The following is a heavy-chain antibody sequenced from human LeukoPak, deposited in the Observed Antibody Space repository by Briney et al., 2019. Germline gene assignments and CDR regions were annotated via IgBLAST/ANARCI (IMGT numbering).Heavy chain of an antibody. J-gene: IGHJ4*02. CDR3: AGDSAAAGFSFDY. CDR2: IIPISGTA. Sequence: SVKVSCKASGGTFSSYAFTWVRQAPGQGLEWMGGIIPISGTANYAQKFQGRVTITADESASTAYMEVSSLTSEDTAVYYRAGDSAAAGFSFDYWGQGTLVTVSS. CDR1: GGTFSSYA. V-gene: IGHV1-69*01. D-gene: IGHD6-13*01.